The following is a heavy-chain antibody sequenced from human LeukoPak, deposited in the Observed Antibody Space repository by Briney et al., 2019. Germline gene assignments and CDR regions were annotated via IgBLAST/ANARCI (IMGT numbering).Heavy chain of an antibody. Sequence: ASVKVPCKASGHTFTVYYMQWERHPHRQGTEWMGWISAYNGNTNYTQKYQGRVTMTTDTSTSTAYMELRSLRSDDTAVYYCARGSYYDFWSGYPESDYYYYMDVWGKGTTVTVSS. D-gene: IGHD3-3*01. V-gene: IGHV1-18*04. CDR2: ISAYNGNT. J-gene: IGHJ6*03. CDR1: GHTFTVYY. CDR3: ARGSYYDFWSGYPESDYYYYMDV.